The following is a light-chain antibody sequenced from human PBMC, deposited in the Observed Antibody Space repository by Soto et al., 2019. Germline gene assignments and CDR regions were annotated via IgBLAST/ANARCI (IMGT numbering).Light chain of an antibody. J-gene: IGLJ1*01. V-gene: IGLV2-11*01. CDR3: CSYEGSYPSV. CDR1: SSDVGGYNF. Sequence: QSALTQPRSVSGSPGQSVTISCTGTSSDVGGYNFVSWYQHHPGKPPKLMIYNVIQRPSGVPDRFSASKSGNTASLTISGLQAEDDAPYYSCSYEGSYPSVFGTGTKPAVL. CDR2: NVI.